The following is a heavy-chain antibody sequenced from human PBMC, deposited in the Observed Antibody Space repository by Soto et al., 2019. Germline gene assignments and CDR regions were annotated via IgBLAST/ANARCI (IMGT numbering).Heavy chain of an antibody. CDR2: IYYTGSS. Sequence: PSETLSLTCTVSGGSVSSGNYYWSWIRQPPGKGLEWIGFIYYTGSSSYNPSLKSRVTMSLDKSNNQFSLKLTSVTAADTAVYYCAKGGLRFLEWSNWFDPWGQGTLVTVSS. V-gene: IGHV4-61*01. CDR1: GGSVSSGNYY. D-gene: IGHD3-3*01. CDR3: AKGGLRFLEWSNWFDP. J-gene: IGHJ5*02.